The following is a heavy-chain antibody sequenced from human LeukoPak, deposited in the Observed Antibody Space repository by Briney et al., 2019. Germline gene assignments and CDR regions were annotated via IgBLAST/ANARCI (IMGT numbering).Heavy chain of an antibody. CDR1: GYTFTGYN. V-gene: IGHV1-2*02. CDR2: INPNSGGT. D-gene: IGHD5-18*01. J-gene: IGHJ4*02. CDR3: ARDLLQSSGYSYGYCDGPFDY. Sequence: ASVTVSCKASGYTFTGYNMHWVRQAPGQGLECMGWINPNSGGTNYAQKFQGRVTMTRDTSISTAYMELSRLRSDDTAVYYCARDLLQSSGYSYGYCDGPFDYWRQGTLVTVSS.